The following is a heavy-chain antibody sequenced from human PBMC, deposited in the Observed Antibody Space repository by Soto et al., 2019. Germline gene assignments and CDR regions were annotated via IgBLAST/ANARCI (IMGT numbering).Heavy chain of an antibody. Sequence: GGSLRLSYAASEFTFRSYWMHWVRQSPGKGLVWVSRISGDGSSTTYADSVRGRFTISRDNAKNTVYLQMDSLRAEDTAVYYCARSLPGTYGAFDLWGQGTMVTVSS. J-gene: IGHJ3*01. CDR3: ARSLPGTYGAFDL. CDR1: EFTFRSYW. D-gene: IGHD1-7*01. CDR2: ISGDGSST. V-gene: IGHV3-74*01.